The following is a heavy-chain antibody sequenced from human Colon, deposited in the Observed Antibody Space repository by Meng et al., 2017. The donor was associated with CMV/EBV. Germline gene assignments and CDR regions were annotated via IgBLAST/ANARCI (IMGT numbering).Heavy chain of an antibody. CDR2: LSGRGETS. CDR1: GYTFGSYG. V-gene: IGHV3-23*01. D-gene: IGHD3-16*01. Sequence: GESLKISCVASGYTFGSYGVGWVRQAPGKGLEWVAGLSGRGETSYFADSVKGRFTISRDNAKNSLYLQMSSLKVEDTAVYYCFRGHYDRAWGHGTLVTVSS. CDR3: FRGHYDRA. J-gene: IGHJ5*01.